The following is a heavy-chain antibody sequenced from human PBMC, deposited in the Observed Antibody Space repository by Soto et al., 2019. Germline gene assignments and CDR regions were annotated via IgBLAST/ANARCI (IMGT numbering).Heavy chain of an antibody. CDR1: GDSVSSNSAA. CDR3: ARGRLLYCSGGSCYSAYYYYYYMDV. Sequence: SQTLSLTCVISGDSVSSNSAAWNWIRQSPSRGLEWLGRTYYRSKWYNDYAVSVKSRITINPDTSKNQFSLQLNSVTPEDTAVYYCARGRLLYCSGGSCYSAYYYYYYMDVWGKGTTVTVSS. V-gene: IGHV6-1*01. D-gene: IGHD2-15*01. CDR2: TYYRSKWYN. J-gene: IGHJ6*03.